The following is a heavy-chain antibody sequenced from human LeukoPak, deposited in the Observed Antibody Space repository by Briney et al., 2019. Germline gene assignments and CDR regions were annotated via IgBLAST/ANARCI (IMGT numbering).Heavy chain of an antibody. CDR2: IYPGESDT. V-gene: IGHV5-51*01. CDR1: GYSFTSYW. J-gene: IGHJ4*02. CDR3: ARLRDPQYFDY. Sequence: GESLKISCKGSGYSFTSYWIGWVRQLPGKGLEWIGIIYPGESDTRYSPSFQGQVTISADKSITTAYLQWSSLKASDTAMYYCARLRDPQYFDYWGQGTLVTVSS.